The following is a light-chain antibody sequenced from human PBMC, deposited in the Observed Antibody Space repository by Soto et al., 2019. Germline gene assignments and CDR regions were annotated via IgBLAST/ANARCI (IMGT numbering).Light chain of an antibody. V-gene: IGKV1-12*01. CDR2: ATS. J-gene: IGKJ5*01. CDR1: EAISSS. CDR3: QQANSSPPP. Sequence: DIQMTQSPSSVSASVGDRVTITCRASEAISSSLAWYQQKPGRAPKLLIYATSKLQAGVPARFRGSGSETDFPLTISRPQPEDLSTYYCQQANSSPPPFGKGPRLDIK.